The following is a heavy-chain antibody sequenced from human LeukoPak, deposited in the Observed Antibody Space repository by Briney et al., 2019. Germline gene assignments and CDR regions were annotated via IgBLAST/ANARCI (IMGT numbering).Heavy chain of an antibody. CDR3: ARGRYNSKTDFDY. J-gene: IGHJ4*02. D-gene: IGHD3-16*02. CDR2: IYSMVNI. V-gene: IGHV4-39*07. Sequence: SETLSLTCTVSGDSISSSDYYWGWIRQPPGKGLEWIVRIYSMVNICYNPSLKSRVTISLDTSNNQFSLRLFSVSAADTAVYYCARGRYNSKTDFDYWGQGTLVTVSS. CDR1: GDSISSSDYY.